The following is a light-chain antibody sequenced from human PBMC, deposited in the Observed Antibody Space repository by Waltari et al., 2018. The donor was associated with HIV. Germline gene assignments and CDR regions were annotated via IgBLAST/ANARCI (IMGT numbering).Light chain of an antibody. CDR1: SSNIGNNY. CDR3: GTWDSSLSAWV. Sequence: QSVLTQPPSVSAAPGQKVTISCSGSSSNIGNNYVTWYQQLPGTAPKLLIYDSNKRPSGIPDRFSGSKSGTSGTLAITGLQTGDEADYYCGTWDSSLSAWVFGGGIKLTVL. J-gene: IGLJ3*02. CDR2: DSN. V-gene: IGLV1-51*01.